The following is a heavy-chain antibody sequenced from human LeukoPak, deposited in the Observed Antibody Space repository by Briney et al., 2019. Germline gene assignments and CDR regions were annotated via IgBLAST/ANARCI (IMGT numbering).Heavy chain of an antibody. CDR2: IKQDGSEK. Sequence: GGSLRLSCAASGFTFSSYAMSWVRQAPGKGLEWVANIKQDGSEKYYVDSVKGRFTISRDNAKNSLYLQMNSLRAEDTAVYYCARNSDGYDYVWGSYRTYYFDYWGQGTLVTVSS. CDR3: ARNSDGYDYVWGSYRTYYFDY. V-gene: IGHV3-7*01. CDR1: GFTFSSYA. D-gene: IGHD3-16*02. J-gene: IGHJ4*02.